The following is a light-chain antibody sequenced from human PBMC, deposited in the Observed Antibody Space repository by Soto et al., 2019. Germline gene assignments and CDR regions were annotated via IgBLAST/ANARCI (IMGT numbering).Light chain of an antibody. Sequence: IVLTQSPGTLSLSPGERATLSCRASQSVSSSYLAWFQQKPGQAPRLLIYGASSRATGIPDRFSGSGSETDFTLTISRLEPEDFAVYYCQQYGSSPLCTFGQGTKLEIK. CDR1: QSVSSSY. CDR2: GAS. J-gene: IGKJ2*02. V-gene: IGKV3-20*01. CDR3: QQYGSSPLCT.